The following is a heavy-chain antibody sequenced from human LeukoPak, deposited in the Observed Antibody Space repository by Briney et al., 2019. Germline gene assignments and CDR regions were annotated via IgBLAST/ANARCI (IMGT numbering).Heavy chain of an antibody. V-gene: IGHV3-30*18. CDR1: GSTFSSYA. J-gene: IGHJ4*02. CDR3: AKDGSMVVPVYFDY. Sequence: GGSLRLSCAASGSTFSSYAMHWVRQAPGKGLEWVAVISYDGSNKYYADSVKGRFTISRDNSKNTLYLQMNSLRAKDTAVYYCAKDGSMVVPVYFDYWGQGTLVTVSS. D-gene: IGHD3-22*01. CDR2: ISYDGSNK.